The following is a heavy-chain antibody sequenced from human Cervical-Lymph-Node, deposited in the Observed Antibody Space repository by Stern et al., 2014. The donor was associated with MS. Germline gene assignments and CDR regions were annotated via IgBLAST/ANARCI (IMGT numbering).Heavy chain of an antibody. CDR3: AKARREVMVTATSDS. V-gene: IGHV3-30*18. D-gene: IGHD2-21*02. Sequence: QVQLVQSGGGVVQPGRSLRLSCAASGFTFSRYGMHWVRQAPGKGLEWVAFISKDGKNIYQRESVKGRFAVSRDTSTNTLYLQMSSLRTEDTAVYYCAKARREVMVTATSDSWGQGTLVTVSS. CDR1: GFTFSRYG. CDR2: ISKDGKNI. J-gene: IGHJ4*02.